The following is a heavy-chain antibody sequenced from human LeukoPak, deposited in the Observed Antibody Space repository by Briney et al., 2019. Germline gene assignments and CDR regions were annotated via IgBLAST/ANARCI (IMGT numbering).Heavy chain of an antibody. D-gene: IGHD3-22*01. CDR2: IYYSRRT. V-gene: IGHV4-39*01. J-gene: IGHJ4*02. CDR1: GRPISRSRYH. CDR3: ARRRDYYDSSGYAFDY. Sequence: SETLSLTCTVSGRPISRSRYHWGWIRQPPGKGLDWLGSIYYSRRTCYNPYLKSRLTISVDTSKIQFSLKLSSVTAADTAVYYCARRRDYYDSSGYAFDYWGQGSLVIVSS.